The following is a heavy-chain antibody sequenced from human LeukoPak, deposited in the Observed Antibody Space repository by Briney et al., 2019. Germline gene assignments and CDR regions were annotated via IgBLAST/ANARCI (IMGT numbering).Heavy chain of an antibody. Sequence: SETLSLTCGVYGGSFSGYYWSWIRQPPGKGLEWIGEINPRGSTTYNPSLKSRVTLSADTSKNQFPLTLNSVTAADTAVYYCARRRLGYYFDYWGQGTLVTVSS. D-gene: IGHD5-24*01. CDR1: GGSFSGYY. J-gene: IGHJ4*02. V-gene: IGHV4-34*01. CDR2: INPRGST. CDR3: ARRRLGYYFDY.